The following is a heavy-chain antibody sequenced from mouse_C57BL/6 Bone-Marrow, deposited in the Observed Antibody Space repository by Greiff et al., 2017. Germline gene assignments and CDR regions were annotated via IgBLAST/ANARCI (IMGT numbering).Heavy chain of an antibody. CDR2: SRNKANDYTT. Sequence: DVKLVESGGGLVQSGRSLRLSCATSGFTFSDFYMEWVRQAPGKGLEWIAASRNKANDYTTEYSASVKGRFIVSRDTSQSILYLQMNALRAEDTAIYYCARYLGRGYFDYWGQGTTLTVSS. CDR1: GFTFSDFY. J-gene: IGHJ2*01. CDR3: ARYLGRGYFDY. V-gene: IGHV7-1*01. D-gene: IGHD4-1*01.